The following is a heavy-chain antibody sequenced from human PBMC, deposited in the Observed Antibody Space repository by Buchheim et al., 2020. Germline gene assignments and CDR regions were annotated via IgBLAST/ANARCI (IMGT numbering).Heavy chain of an antibody. CDR2: IYYSGST. CDR1: GGSISSYY. CDR3: ARAGITIFGVGLPPYDYYYGMDV. J-gene: IGHJ6*02. Sequence: QVQLQESGPGLVKPSETLSLTCTVSGGSISSYYWSWIRQPPGKGLEWIGYIYYSGSTNYNPSLKSRVTISVDTSKNQFSLKLSSVTAADTAVYYCARAGITIFGVGLPPYDYYYGMDVWGQGTT. V-gene: IGHV4-59*01. D-gene: IGHD3-3*01.